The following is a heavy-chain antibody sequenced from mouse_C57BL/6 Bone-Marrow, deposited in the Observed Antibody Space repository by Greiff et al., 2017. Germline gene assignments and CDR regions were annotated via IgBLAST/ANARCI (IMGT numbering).Heavy chain of an antibody. CDR2: IYPGSGNT. CDR3: ARSPEFYFDY. CDR1: GYTFTDYY. J-gene: IGHJ2*01. Sequence: VNLVESGAELVRPGASVKLSCKASGYTFTDYYINWVKQRPGQGLEWIARIYPGSGNTYYNEKFKGKATLTAEKSSSTAYMQLSSLTSEDSAVYFCARSPEFYFDYWGQGTTLTVSS. V-gene: IGHV1-76*01.